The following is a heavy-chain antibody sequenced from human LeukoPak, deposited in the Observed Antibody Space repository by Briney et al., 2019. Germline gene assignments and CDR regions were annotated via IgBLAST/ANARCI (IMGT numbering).Heavy chain of an antibody. CDR3: ALLRRMPGVVFDY. J-gene: IGHJ4*02. D-gene: IGHD7-27*01. CDR2: ISYDGSNK. Sequence: GGSLRLSCVASGITFSNYGMHWVRQAPGKGLEGGAVISYDGSNKYYDDSVKGRFTISRDNAKNSLYLQMNSLRAEDTAVYYCALLRRMPGVVFDYWGQGTLVTVSS. V-gene: IGHV3-30*03. CDR1: GITFSNYG.